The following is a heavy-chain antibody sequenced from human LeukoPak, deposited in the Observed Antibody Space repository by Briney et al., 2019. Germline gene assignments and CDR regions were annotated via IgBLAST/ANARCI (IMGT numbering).Heavy chain of an antibody. V-gene: IGHV3-21*01. J-gene: IGHJ5*02. Sequence: PGGSLRLSCAASGFTFSSYSMTWVRQAPGKGLEWVSSISSSSSYIYYADSVKGRFTISRVNAKNSLYLQMNSLRAEDTAVYYCARDRYSSSWFLYNWFDPWGQGTLVTVSS. CDR2: ISSSSSYI. CDR3: ARDRYSSSWFLYNWFDP. CDR1: GFTFSSYS. D-gene: IGHD6-13*01.